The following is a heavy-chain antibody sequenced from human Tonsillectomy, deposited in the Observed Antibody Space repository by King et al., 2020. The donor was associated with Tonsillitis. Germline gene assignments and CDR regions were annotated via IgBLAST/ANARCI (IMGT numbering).Heavy chain of an antibody. CDR1: VFTFSSYG. J-gene: IGHJ4*02. CDR3: ARGHVSVPNDY. Sequence: VQLVESGGGVVQPGRSLRLSCAASVFTFSSYGLHWVRQAPGKGLEWVAVIWHDGSNNHYADSVKGRFTISRDNSKNTVSLQMNSLRVEDTAVYYCARGHVSVPNDYWGQGTLVTVSS. V-gene: IGHV3-33*08. CDR2: IWHDGSNN. D-gene: IGHD1-1*01.